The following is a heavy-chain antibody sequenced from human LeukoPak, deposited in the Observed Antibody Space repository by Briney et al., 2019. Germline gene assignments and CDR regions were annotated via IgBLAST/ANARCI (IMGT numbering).Heavy chain of an antibody. CDR2: IYYSGST. CDR1: GGSISSYY. Sequence: SETLSLTXTVSGGSISSYYWSWIRQPPGKGLEWIGYIYYSGSTNYNPSLKSRVTISVDTSKNQFSLKLSSVTAADTAVYYCARGAHDSSGYYYDYWGQGTLVTVSS. D-gene: IGHD3-22*01. J-gene: IGHJ4*02. V-gene: IGHV4-59*01. CDR3: ARGAHDSSGYYYDY.